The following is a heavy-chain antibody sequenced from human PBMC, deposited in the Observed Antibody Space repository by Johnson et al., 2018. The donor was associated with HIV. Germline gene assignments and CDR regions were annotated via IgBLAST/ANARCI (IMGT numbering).Heavy chain of an antibody. V-gene: IGHV3-30-3*01. D-gene: IGHD4-17*01. CDR3: ARDSTAGPDKGLDYVGAFDI. CDR2: ISYDGSNK. CDR1: GFTFSSYA. Sequence: QVQLVESGGGVVQPGRSLRLSCAVSGFTFSSYAMHWVRQAPGKGLEWVAIISYDGSNKYYADSVKGRFTISRDNSKNTLYLQMNSLSAGDTAVYYCARDSTAGPDKGLDYVGAFDIWGQGTMVTVSS. J-gene: IGHJ3*02.